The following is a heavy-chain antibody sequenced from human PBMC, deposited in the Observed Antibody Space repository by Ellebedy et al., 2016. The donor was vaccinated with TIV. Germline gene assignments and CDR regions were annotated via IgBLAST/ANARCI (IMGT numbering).Heavy chain of an antibody. V-gene: IGHV5-51*01. D-gene: IGHD1-7*01. CDR3: ARTALTGTTVRWFAP. Sequence: PGGSLRLSCKGSGYSFTSYWIGWVRQMPGKGLEWMGIISPGDSDTRSSPSFQGQVTISADKSISTAYLQWSSLKASDTAMYYCARTALTGTTVRWFAPWGQGTLVTVSS. J-gene: IGHJ5*02. CDR2: ISPGDSDT. CDR1: GYSFTSYW.